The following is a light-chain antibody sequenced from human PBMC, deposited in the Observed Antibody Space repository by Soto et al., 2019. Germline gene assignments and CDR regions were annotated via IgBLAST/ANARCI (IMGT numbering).Light chain of an antibody. V-gene: IGKV3-11*01. CDR1: QSVSSY. Sequence: EIVLTQSPAILSMSPGERATLSCRASQSVSSYFAWYQQKPGQAPRLLIYDASNRATGVPARFSGSGSGTDFTLTISSLDPEDFAGYYCQQRRYWPVTFGQGTKVEIK. CDR3: QQRRYWPVT. J-gene: IGKJ1*01. CDR2: DAS.